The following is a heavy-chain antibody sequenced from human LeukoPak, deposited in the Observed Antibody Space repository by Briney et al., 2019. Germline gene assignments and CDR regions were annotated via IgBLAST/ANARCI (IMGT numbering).Heavy chain of an antibody. D-gene: IGHD4-17*01. CDR2: ISSSSSYI. Sequence: GGSLRLSCAASGFTFSSYSMNWVRQAPGKGLEWVSSISSSSSYIYYADSVKGRFTIPRDNAKNSLYLQMNSLRAEDTAVYYCARTVSGYGDYEGAFDIWGQGTMVTVSS. J-gene: IGHJ3*02. V-gene: IGHV3-21*01. CDR1: GFTFSSYS. CDR3: ARTVSGYGDYEGAFDI.